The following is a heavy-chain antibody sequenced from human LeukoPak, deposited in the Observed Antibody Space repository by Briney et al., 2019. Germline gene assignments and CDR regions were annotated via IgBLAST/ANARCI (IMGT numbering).Heavy chain of an antibody. CDR3: ARDRWGTSGSYPQWGY. J-gene: IGHJ4*02. V-gene: IGHV1-18*01. CDR2: ISAYNGNT. CDR1: GYTFTSYG. Sequence: GASVKVSCKASGYTFTSYGISWVQQAPGQGLEWMGWISAYNGNTNYAQKLQGRVTMTTDTSTSTAYMELRSLRSDDTAVYYCARDRWGTSGSYPQWGYWGQGTLVTVSS. D-gene: IGHD1-26*01.